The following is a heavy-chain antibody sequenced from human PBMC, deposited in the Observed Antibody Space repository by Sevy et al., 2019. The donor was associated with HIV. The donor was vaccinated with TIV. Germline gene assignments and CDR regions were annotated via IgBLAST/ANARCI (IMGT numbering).Heavy chain of an antibody. CDR3: VRVEGGL. J-gene: IGHJ4*02. Sequence: GGSLRLSCVASGFTFETQWMHWVRRAPGKGLEWVSRINIDGKNVAYAESVKGRFTISRDNAKNTLYLQMHRLRVEDTAIYICVRVEGGLWGQGAQVTVSS. CDR1: GFTFETQW. CDR2: INIDGKNV. D-gene: IGHD2-15*01. V-gene: IGHV3-74*01.